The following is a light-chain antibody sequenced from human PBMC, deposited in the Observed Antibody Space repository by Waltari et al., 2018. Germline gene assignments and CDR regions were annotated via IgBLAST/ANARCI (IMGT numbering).Light chain of an antibody. CDR1: QGISNY. J-gene: IGKJ1*01. V-gene: IGKV1-27*01. CDR2: AAS. CDR3: QKYDSAPQT. Sequence: DIQMTQFPSSLSASVGDRVTITCRASQGISNYLALYQQKPGKVPKLLIYAASTLQSGVPSRFSGSGSGTHFILTISSLQPVDVATYYCQKYDSAPQTFGQGTKVEIK.